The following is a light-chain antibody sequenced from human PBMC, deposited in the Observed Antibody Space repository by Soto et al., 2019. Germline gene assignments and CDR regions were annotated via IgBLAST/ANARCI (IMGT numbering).Light chain of an antibody. Sequence: QSALTHPPSVSASPGQSVTFSCTGTNSNVGSYNRVSWYQQPPGTAPKVIIYDVSNRPSGVPDRFSGSKSGNTASLTISGLQPEDEADYYCYSFTSSNTYVFGTGTKV. V-gene: IGLV2-18*02. CDR2: DVS. CDR3: YSFTSSNTYV. CDR1: NSNVGSYNR. J-gene: IGLJ1*01.